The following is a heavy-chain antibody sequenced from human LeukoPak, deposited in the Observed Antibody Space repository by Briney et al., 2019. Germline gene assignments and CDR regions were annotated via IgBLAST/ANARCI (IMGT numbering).Heavy chain of an antibody. CDR3: ARELLGRRAWDY. CDR1: GFTFSSYS. Sequence: GGSLRLSCAASGFTFSSYSMNWVRQAPGKGLEWVSSISSSSSYIYYADSVKGRFTISRDNAKNSLYLQMNSLRAEDTAAYYCARELLGRRAWDYWGQGTLVTVSS. D-gene: IGHD1-26*01. V-gene: IGHV3-21*01. J-gene: IGHJ4*02. CDR2: ISSSSSYI.